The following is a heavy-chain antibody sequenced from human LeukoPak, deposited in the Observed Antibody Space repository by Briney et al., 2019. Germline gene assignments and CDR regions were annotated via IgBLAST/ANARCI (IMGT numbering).Heavy chain of an antibody. CDR3: ARDTSYGDYVAFHYPMDV. D-gene: IGHD4-17*01. CDR1: GGSFSGHY. V-gene: IGHV4-34*01. Sequence: SETLSLTCAVYGGSFSGHYWSWIRQPPGKGLEWIGEVNHRGTTNYNPSLKSRVTMSVDTSKNQFSLKLSSVTAADTAVYYCARDTSYGDYVAFHYPMDVWGQGTTVTVSS. CDR2: VNHRGTT. J-gene: IGHJ6*02.